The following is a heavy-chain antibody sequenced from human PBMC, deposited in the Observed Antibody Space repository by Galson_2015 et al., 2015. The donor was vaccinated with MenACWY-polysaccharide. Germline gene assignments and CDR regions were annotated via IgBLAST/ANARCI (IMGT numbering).Heavy chain of an antibody. D-gene: IGHD1-26*01. CDR1: GVSVSSYH. CDR3: ARDSGRTGSLDY. Sequence: ALRLGGAAAGVSVSSYHMGGVRQAPGKGHEWVSYISGPTDIIYYADSVKGRFTISRDNAKNSLYLQMNSLRDEDTAVYYCARDSGRTGSLDYWGRGTLVTVSS. CDR2: ISGPTDII. J-gene: IGHJ4*02. V-gene: IGHV3-48*02.